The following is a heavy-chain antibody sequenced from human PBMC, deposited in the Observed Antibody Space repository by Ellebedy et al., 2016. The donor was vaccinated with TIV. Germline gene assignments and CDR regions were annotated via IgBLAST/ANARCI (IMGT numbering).Heavy chain of an antibody. V-gene: IGHV4-39*07. CDR1: GGSISSSSYY. J-gene: IGHJ4*02. Sequence: GSLRLSCTVSGGSISSSSYYWGWIRQPPGKGLEWIGYIYYSGSTYYNPSLKSRVTISVDTSKNQFSLKLSSVTAADTAVYYCARGTGGDGYNYVDYWGQGTLVTVSS. D-gene: IGHD5-24*01. CDR2: IYYSGST. CDR3: ARGTGGDGYNYVDY.